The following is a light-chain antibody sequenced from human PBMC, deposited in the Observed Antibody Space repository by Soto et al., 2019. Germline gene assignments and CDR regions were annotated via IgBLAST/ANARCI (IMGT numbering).Light chain of an antibody. J-gene: IGLJ1*01. V-gene: IGLV1-51*01. CDR2: DDD. CDR3: GSWDSSLSAYV. CDR1: SSNIGGNS. Sequence: QPALTQPTSVSGAPGQRVTISCCGSSSNIGGNSVSWYQQLPGTAPKLLIYDDDKRPSGIPDRFSGSKSGTSATLGITGFQTGDEADYYCGSWDSSLSAYVFGTGTKVTVL.